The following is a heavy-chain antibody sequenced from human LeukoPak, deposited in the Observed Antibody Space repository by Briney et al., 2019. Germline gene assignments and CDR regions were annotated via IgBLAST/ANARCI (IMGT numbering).Heavy chain of an antibody. Sequence: ASVKVSCKASGYTFTTHGVSWVRQAPGQGLEWMGWISAYTDNTNYAQKLQGRVTMTTDTSTNTAYMELRSLRFDDTAVYYCARDGGLYCRGTSCLDGMDVWGQGTLVTVSS. D-gene: IGHD2-2*01. CDR1: GYTFTTHG. J-gene: IGHJ6*02. CDR3: ARDGGLYCRGTSCLDGMDV. CDR2: ISAYTDNT. V-gene: IGHV1-18*01.